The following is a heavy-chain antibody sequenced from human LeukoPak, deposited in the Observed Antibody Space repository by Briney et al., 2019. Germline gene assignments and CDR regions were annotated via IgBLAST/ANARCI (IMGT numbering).Heavy chain of an antibody. Sequence: ASVKVSCKASGGTFSSYAICWVRQAPGQGLEWMGGVIPIFGTANYAQKFQGRVTITADESTSTAYMELSSLRSEDTAVYYCARDRAGSGWEDPFDYWGQGTLVTVSS. CDR1: GGTFSSYA. D-gene: IGHD6-19*01. CDR2: VIPIFGTA. J-gene: IGHJ4*02. CDR3: ARDRAGSGWEDPFDY. V-gene: IGHV1-69*13.